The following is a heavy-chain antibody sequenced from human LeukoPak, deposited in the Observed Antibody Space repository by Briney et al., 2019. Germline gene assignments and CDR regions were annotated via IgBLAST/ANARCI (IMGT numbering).Heavy chain of an antibody. V-gene: IGHV3-11*01. D-gene: IGHD2-15*01. Sequence: GESLRLSCAASGFTFSDYHMSWIRQAPGKGLEWVSYISSGGSTIYYADSVKGRFTISRDNAKNSLYLQMNSLRAEDTAVYYCARTGSRAFDIWGQGTMVTVSS. J-gene: IGHJ3*02. CDR1: GFTFSDYH. CDR3: ARTGSRAFDI. CDR2: ISSGGSTI.